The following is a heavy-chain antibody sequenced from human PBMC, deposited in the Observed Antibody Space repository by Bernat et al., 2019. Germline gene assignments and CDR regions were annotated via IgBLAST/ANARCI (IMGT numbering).Heavy chain of an antibody. Sequence: EVRLLESGGGLVQPGGSLRLSCAASGFTFSSHAMNWVRQGPGKGLVWVSRSSESGDRTDYADSVEGRFTISRDNSKNTLYLQMNSLRAEDTAVYYCAKEECSGGACYATDYWGQGTLVTVSS. V-gene: IGHV3-23*01. CDR1: GFTFSSHA. D-gene: IGHD2-15*01. J-gene: IGHJ4*02. CDR2: SSESGDRT. CDR3: AKEECSGGACYATDY.